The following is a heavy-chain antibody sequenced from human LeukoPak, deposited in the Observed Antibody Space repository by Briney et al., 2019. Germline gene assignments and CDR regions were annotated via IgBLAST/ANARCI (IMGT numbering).Heavy chain of an antibody. V-gene: IGHV3-21*01. CDR3: ARDSNILTGYYTDY. CDR2: ISSSSSYI. D-gene: IGHD3-9*01. J-gene: IGHJ4*02. CDR1: GFTFSSYS. Sequence: PGGSLRLSCAASGFTFSSYSMNWVRQAPGKGLEWVSSISSSSSYIYYADSVKGRFTISRDNAKNSLYLQMNSLRAEDTAVYYCARDSNILTGYYTDYWGQGTLVTVPS.